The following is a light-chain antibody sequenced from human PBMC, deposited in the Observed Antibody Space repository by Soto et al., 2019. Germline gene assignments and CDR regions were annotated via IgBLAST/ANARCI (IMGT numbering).Light chain of an antibody. Sequence: EIQMTQSPSSLSASLGDRVTITCKASQDISNYLNWYQQKPGKAPKLLIYDASNLETGVTSRFSGSGSGTDFTFTISSLQPEDIATYYCQQYDNLPITVGPGTRLDIK. V-gene: IGKV1-33*01. CDR3: QQYDNLPIT. J-gene: IGKJ5*01. CDR1: QDISNY. CDR2: DAS.